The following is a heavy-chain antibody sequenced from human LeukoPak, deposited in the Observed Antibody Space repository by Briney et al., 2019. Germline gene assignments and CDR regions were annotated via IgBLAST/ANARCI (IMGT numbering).Heavy chain of an antibody. D-gene: IGHD2/OR15-2a*01. CDR2: IVVGSGNT. CDR3: AALLSMGYFDY. CDR1: GFTFTSSA. J-gene: IGHJ4*02. Sequence: SVKVSCKASGFTFTSSAVQWVQQARGQRLEWIGWIVVGSGNTNYAQKFQERVTITRDMSTSTAYMELSSLRSEDTAVYYCAALLSMGYFDYWGQGTLVTVSS. V-gene: IGHV1-58*01.